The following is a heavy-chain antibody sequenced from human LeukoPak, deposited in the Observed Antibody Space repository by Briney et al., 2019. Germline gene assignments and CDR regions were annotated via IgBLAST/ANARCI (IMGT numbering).Heavy chain of an antibody. V-gene: IGHV3-21*01. Sequence: PGGSLRLSCAASGFTFSSYSMNWVRQAPGKGLEWVSSISSSGSYIYYADSVKGRFTISRDNAKNSLYLQMNSLRAEDTAVYYCARDQTYYYDSSGYHYYMDVWGKGTTVTVSS. D-gene: IGHD3-22*01. J-gene: IGHJ6*03. CDR2: ISSSGSYI. CDR3: ARDQTYYYDSSGYHYYMDV. CDR1: GFTFSSYS.